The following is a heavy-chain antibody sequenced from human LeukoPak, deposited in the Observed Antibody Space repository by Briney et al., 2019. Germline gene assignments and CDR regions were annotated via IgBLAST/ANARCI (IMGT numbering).Heavy chain of an antibody. CDR1: GGSISSSSYY. V-gene: IGHV4-39*01. CDR2: IYYSGST. Sequence: PSETLSLTCTVSGGSISSSSYYWGWIRQPPGKGLEWIGSIYYSGSTYYNPSLKSRVTISVDTSKNQFSLKLSSVTAADTAVYYCARANNWNYGPTGYDYWGQGTLVTVSS. J-gene: IGHJ4*02. D-gene: IGHD1-7*01. CDR3: ARANNWNYGPTGYDY.